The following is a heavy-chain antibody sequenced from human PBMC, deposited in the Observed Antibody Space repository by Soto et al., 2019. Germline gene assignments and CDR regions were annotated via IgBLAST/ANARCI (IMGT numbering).Heavy chain of an antibody. D-gene: IGHD6-13*01. V-gene: IGHV4-4*01. CDR1: GGSRTSNNW. J-gene: IGHJ4*02. Sequence: LSITCDVFGGSRTSNNWWTRVRQPPGQGLEWIGEIYHTESTNYNLSLKSRITISVDTSKNQFSLKVNSVTAADTAVYCCARTAAVGKYYFDYWGQGTLVTVSS. CDR3: ARTAAVGKYYFDY. CDR2: IYHTEST.